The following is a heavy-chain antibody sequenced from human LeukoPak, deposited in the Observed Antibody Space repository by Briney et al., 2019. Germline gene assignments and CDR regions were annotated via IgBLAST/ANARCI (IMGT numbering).Heavy chain of an antibody. J-gene: IGHJ4*02. CDR3: ARVGDDSLQT. D-gene: IGHD2-21*01. CDR2: IYYSGSI. V-gene: IGHV4-59*01. Sequence: PSETLSLTCTVSGASISSYYWSWIRQPPGKGLEWIGDIYYSGSIKYNPSLKSRVTMSVDTSKNQFSLKLSSVTAADTAIYYCARVGDDSLQTWGQGTLVTVSS. CDR1: GASISSYY.